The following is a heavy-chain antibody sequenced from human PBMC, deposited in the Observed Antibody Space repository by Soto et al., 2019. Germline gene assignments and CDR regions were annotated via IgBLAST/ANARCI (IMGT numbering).Heavy chain of an antibody. J-gene: IGHJ4*02. D-gene: IGHD2-2*01. Sequence: KASETLSLTCTVSGGSISSASYYWSWIRQHPGKGLEWIGYIYYSGSTYYNPSLKSRVTISLDTSKNQFSLKLGSVTAADTAVYYCARVTQYCSRTSCSPDYFEYWGQGTLVTVSS. CDR2: IYYSGST. CDR3: ARVTQYCSRTSCSPDYFEY. V-gene: IGHV4-31*03. CDR1: GGSISSASYY.